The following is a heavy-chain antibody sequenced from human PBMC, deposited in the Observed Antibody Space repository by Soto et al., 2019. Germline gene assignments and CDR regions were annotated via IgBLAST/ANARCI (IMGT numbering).Heavy chain of an antibody. CDR1: GFTFSSYV. CDR2: ITSSGGGT. CDR3: AKLTAA. D-gene: IGHD6-13*01. J-gene: IGHJ4*02. Sequence: GGALRLSCAASGFTFSSYVMSWVRQAPGKGLEWVSSITSSGGGTYYADSVKGRFTVSRDNSKNTVYLQMNSLRDEDTAVYYCAKLTAAWGQGTLVTVS. V-gene: IGHV3-23*01.